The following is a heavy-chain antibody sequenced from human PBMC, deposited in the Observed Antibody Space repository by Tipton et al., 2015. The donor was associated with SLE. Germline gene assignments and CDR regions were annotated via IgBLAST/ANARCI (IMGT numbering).Heavy chain of an antibody. D-gene: IGHD3-9*01. CDR2: ISTSGSTI. Sequence: GSLRLSCAASGFTFSSYEVNWVRQAPGKGLEWVSYISTSGSTIFYADSVKGRFTISRDNAKNSLYLQMNSLRAEDTAVYYCARGKYYDILTSRYYYYMDVWGKGTTVTVSS. CDR3: ARGKYYDILTSRYYYYMDV. V-gene: IGHV3-48*03. CDR1: GFTFSSYE. J-gene: IGHJ6*03.